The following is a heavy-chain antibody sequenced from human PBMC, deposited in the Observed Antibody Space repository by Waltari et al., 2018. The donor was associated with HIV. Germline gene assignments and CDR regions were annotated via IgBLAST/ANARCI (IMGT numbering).Heavy chain of an antibody. D-gene: IGHD2-21*02. V-gene: IGHV4-61*02. CDR2: IYTSVST. Sequence: QVQLQESGPGLVKPSQTLSLTCTVSGGSISSGSYYWSWIRQPAGKGLEWIGRIYTSVSTNYNPSLKIRVTISVDTSKNQFSRKLSSVTAADTAVYYCARALGPEVLAYCGGDCYFFDYWGQGTLVTVSS. CDR1: GGSISSGSYY. CDR3: ARALGPEVLAYCGGDCYFFDY. J-gene: IGHJ4*02.